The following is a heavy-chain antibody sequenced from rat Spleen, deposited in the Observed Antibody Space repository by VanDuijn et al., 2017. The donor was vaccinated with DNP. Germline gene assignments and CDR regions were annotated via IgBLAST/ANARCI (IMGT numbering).Heavy chain of an antibody. V-gene: IGHV5-20*01. CDR3: ATSRGGYSYYFDY. D-gene: IGHD1-11*01. CDR2: ISYDGGNT. Sequence: EVQLVESGGGLVRPGRSLKLSCAASGFTFSDYNMAWVRQAPTKGLEWVAYISYDGGNTYYGDSVKGRFTISRDNTKNSQYLQMDSLRSEDTATYYCATSRGGYSYYFDYWGQGTLVTVSS. CDR1: GFTFSDYN. J-gene: IGHJ3*01.